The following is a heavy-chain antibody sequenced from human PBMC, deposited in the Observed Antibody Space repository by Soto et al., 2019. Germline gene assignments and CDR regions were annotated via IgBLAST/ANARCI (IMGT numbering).Heavy chain of an antibody. J-gene: IGHJ4*02. CDR2: ISYDGSKE. CDR1: GFAFSLYD. CDR3: ARDELDVKRGSDTIGAGRVGDY. D-gene: IGHD5-18*01. Sequence: QVQLVESGGGVVQPGRSLRLSCAASGFAFSLYDIHWVRQAPGKGLEWVSVISYDGSKEYYADSVRGRFSISRDNAKNTLFLQMNSLTTEDTAVYYCARDELDVKRGSDTIGAGRVGDYWGQGTLVTVSS. V-gene: IGHV3-30*03.